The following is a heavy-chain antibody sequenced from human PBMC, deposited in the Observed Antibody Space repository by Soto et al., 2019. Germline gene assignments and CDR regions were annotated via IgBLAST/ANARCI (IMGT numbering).Heavy chain of an antibody. V-gene: IGHV3-48*02. D-gene: IGHD2-21*02. J-gene: IGHJ4*02. CDR2: ISSSSDDI. CDR1: GFSFSDYS. Sequence: QLVESGGGLVYPGGSLRLSCVGSGFSFSDYSMNWVRQAPGKGLQWISYISSSSDDIHYADSVKGRFTVSRDNAKNALFLQMNSLRDDDTAIYYCARLPKVSLVTAWGQGTQVTVSS. CDR3: ARLPKVSLVTA.